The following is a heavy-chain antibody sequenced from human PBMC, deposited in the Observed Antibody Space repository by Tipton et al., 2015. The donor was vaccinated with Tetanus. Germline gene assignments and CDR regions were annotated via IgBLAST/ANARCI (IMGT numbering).Heavy chain of an antibody. CDR2: IYTDGSI. J-gene: IGHJ3*02. CDR3: ARDMSGSDAFDI. V-gene: IGHV4-4*07. Sequence: TLSLTCTVSGGSFSGYYWSWIRQPAGKGLEWIGRIYTDGSINYNPPLKSRVTMSVDTSKNQLSLKLSSVTAADTAVYYCARDMSGSDAFDIWGQGTMVTVSS. CDR1: GGSFSGYY. D-gene: IGHD2-15*01.